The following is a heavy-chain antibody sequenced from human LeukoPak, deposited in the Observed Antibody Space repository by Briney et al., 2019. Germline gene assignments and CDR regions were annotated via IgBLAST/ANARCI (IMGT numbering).Heavy chain of an antibody. J-gene: IGHJ4*02. CDR2: IYSSGST. CDR1: GGSINSYF. Sequence: PSETLSLTCTVSGGSINSYFWSWIRQPPGKGLEWIGYIYSSGSTNYNPSLKSRVTISVDTSKNQFSLKLSSVTAADTAVYSCARRRLRENYFDYWGQGTLVTVSS. CDR3: ARRRLRENYFDY. V-gene: IGHV4-59*12. D-gene: IGHD5/OR15-5a*01.